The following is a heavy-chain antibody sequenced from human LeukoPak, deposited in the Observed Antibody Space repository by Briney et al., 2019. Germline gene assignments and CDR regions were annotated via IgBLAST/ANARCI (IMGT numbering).Heavy chain of an antibody. Sequence: SGGSLRLSCAASGFSFSSYNMNWVRQAPGKGLEWVSSISPSSNYIYYADSMKGRFTISRDNAKNSLYLQMSSLRAEDTAVFYCVRERDIGSGFDYWSQGTLVTVSS. CDR3: VRERDIGSGFDY. D-gene: IGHD5-12*01. CDR2: ISPSSNYI. J-gene: IGHJ4*02. V-gene: IGHV3-21*01. CDR1: GFSFSSYN.